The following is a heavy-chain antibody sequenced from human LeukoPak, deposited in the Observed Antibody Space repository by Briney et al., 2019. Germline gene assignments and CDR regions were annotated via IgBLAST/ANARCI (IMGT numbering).Heavy chain of an antibody. V-gene: IGHV4-59*08. Sequence: AETLSLTCTVSGGSISDDYWSWIRQPPGKGLEWIGYISDIGRTNYSPSLKSRITISRDTSKNQFSLGLTSVTAADTAVYYCARQLQLAEFDYWGQGTLVTVSS. CDR1: GGSISDDY. CDR2: ISDIGRT. J-gene: IGHJ4*02. CDR3: ARQLQLAEFDY. D-gene: IGHD6-13*01.